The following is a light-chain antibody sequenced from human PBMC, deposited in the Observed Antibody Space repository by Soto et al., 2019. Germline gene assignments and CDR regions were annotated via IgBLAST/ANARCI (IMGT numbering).Light chain of an antibody. CDR2: AAS. J-gene: IGKJ4*01. CDR1: QSISNF. CDR3: QQYYNSGLT. V-gene: IGKV1-39*01. Sequence: DIQMTQSPSSLSASLGDRVTITCRASQSISNFLNWVQHKPGNAPKVLISAASTLQSGVPPRFRGSESGTDFTLTISSLQPEDSASYYCQQYYNSGLTFRGGTKVEIK.